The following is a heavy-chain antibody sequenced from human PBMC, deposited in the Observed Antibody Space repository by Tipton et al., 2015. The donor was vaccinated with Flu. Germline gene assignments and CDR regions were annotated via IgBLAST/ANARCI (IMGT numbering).Heavy chain of an antibody. D-gene: IGHD3-10*02. V-gene: IGHV4-39*01. CDR2: IYPSGTT. J-gene: IGHJ4*02. CDR3: ARLSYYDVDLKNFYFDY. Sequence: LVKPSETLSLTCTVSSASIRSTNYFCAWIRQPPGKRLELIGSIYPSGTTYYNPSLKSRVTISVDTPKSQFSLMLRSVTAADTAVYYCARLSYYDVDLKNFYFDYWGQGALVTVSS. CDR1: SASIRSTNYF.